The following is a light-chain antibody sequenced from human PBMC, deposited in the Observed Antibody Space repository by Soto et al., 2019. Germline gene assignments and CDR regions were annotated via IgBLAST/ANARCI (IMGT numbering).Light chain of an antibody. V-gene: IGLV2-23*01. J-gene: IGLJ1*01. CDR3: CSYAGSSTFYV. CDR2: EGS. Sequence: QSVLTQPASVSGSPGQSITISCTGTSSDVGSYNLVSWYQQHPGKAPKVMIYEGSKRPSGVSNRFSGSKSGNTASLTISGLQAEDEADYYCCSYAGSSTFYVFGAGTRSPS. CDR1: SSDVGSYNL.